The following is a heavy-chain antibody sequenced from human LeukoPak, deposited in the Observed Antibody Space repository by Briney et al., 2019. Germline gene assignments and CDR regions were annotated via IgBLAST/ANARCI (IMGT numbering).Heavy chain of an antibody. CDR2: ISGSGGST. CDR3: AMIGGTTGPFDA. CDR1: GITFSSYA. V-gene: IGHV3-23*01. D-gene: IGHD1-7*01. Sequence: GGSLRLSCAASGITFSSYAMSWVRQAPGKGLEWVSAISGSGGSTYYADSVKGRFTISRDNSKNTLYLEMKSLRVDDTALYYCAMIGGTTGPFDAWGQGTLVTVSS. J-gene: IGHJ4*02.